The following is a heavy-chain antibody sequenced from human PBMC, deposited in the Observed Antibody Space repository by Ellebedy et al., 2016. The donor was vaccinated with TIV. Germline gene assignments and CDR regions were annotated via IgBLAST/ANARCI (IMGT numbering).Heavy chain of an antibody. Sequence: GESLKISCAASGFSFRSYWMSWVRQAPGKGLEWVANIYQDGSEKYYVDSVEGRFTISRDNANNILYLQMKSLRAEDTAVYYCAGRGRYGDYAVHVNSWFDGWGRGTLVTVS. CDR1: GFSFRSYW. D-gene: IGHD4-17*01. J-gene: IGHJ5*02. CDR2: IYQDGSEK. CDR3: AGRGRYGDYAVHVNSWFDG. V-gene: IGHV3-7*01.